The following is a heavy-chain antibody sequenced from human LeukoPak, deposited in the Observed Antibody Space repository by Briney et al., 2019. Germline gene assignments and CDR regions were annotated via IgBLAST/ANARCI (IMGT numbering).Heavy chain of an antibody. D-gene: IGHD6-13*01. Sequence: SQTLFLTCTVSAGSITSGGHYWTWIRQHPGKGLEWIGYMYHSGSPYYNPSLKSRVTMSVDRSKNQFSLKLTSVTAADTAIYYCARQSYSTMFDPWGQGTLVTVSS. J-gene: IGHJ5*02. CDR2: MYHSGSP. CDR3: ARQSYSTMFDP. CDR1: AGSITSGGHY. V-gene: IGHV4-31*03.